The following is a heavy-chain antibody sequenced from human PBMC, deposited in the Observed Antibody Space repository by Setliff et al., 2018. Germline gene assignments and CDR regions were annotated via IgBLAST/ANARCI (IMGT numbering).Heavy chain of an antibody. J-gene: IGHJ6*02. Sequence: SETLSLTCAVYGDSFSDYYWSWIRQPPGKGLEWIGRMIVSGGADYNPSLKSRVTMSVDSPNNKFSLNLSSVSAADTAVYYCARGPDLTAVGATYFYGMDVWGQGATVTVSS. CDR1: GDSFSDYY. CDR3: ARGPDLTAVGATYFYGMDV. CDR2: MIVSGGA. V-gene: IGHV4-59*10. D-gene: IGHD6-19*01.